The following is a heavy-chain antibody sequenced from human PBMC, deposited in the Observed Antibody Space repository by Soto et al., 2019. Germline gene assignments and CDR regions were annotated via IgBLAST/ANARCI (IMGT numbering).Heavy chain of an antibody. CDR2: INPSGAST. CDR1: GYSFNSYY. D-gene: IGHD3-10*01. Sequence: QVQLVQSGAEVKKPGASVKVACKASGYSFNSYYMHWVRQAPGQGPEWMGVINPSGASTSYAQKFQGRVTMTRDTSTSTVYMELSSLRSEDTALYYCASDYNAYQRQHVFDIWGQGTRVTVSS. CDR3: ASDYNAYQRQHVFDI. J-gene: IGHJ3*02. V-gene: IGHV1-46*02.